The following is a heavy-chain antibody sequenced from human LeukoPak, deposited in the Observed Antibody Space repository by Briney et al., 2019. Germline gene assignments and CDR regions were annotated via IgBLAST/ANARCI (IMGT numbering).Heavy chain of an antibody. CDR3: ARARGSTSPDYYYGMDV. CDR2: IKQDGSEK. Sequence: GGSLRLSCAASGFTFSSYWMSWVRQAPGKGLEWVANIKQDGSEKYYVDSVKGRFTIYRDNAKNSLYLQMNSLRAEDTAVYYCARARGSTSPDYYYGMDVWGQGTTVTVSS. J-gene: IGHJ6*02. D-gene: IGHD2-2*01. V-gene: IGHV3-7*01. CDR1: GFTFSSYW.